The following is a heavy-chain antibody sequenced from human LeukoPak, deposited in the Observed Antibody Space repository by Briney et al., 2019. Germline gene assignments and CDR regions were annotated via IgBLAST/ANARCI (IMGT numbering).Heavy chain of an antibody. CDR1: GGSISSSSYY. J-gene: IGHJ6*03. Sequence: KSSETLSLTCTVSGGSISSSSYYWGWIRQPPGKGLEWIGSIYYSGSTYYNPSLKSRVTISVDTSKNQFSLKLSSVTAADTAVYYCAREKDFSYYMDVWGKGTTVTVSS. CDR2: IYYSGST. V-gene: IGHV4-39*07. CDR3: AREKDFSYYMDV. D-gene: IGHD3-3*01.